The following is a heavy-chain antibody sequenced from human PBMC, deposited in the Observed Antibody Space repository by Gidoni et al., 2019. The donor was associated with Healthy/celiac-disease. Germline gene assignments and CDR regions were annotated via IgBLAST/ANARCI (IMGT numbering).Heavy chain of an antibody. V-gene: IGHV1-2*04. CDR1: GYTFTGYY. CDR2: INPNSGGT. CDR3: ARENVDSSSWAGFGMDV. D-gene: IGHD6-13*01. J-gene: IGHJ6*02. Sequence: QVQLVQSGAEVKKPGASVKVSCKASGYTFTGYYMHWVRQAPGQGLEWMGWINPNSGGTNYAQKFQGWVTMTRDTSISTAYMELSRLRSDDTAVYYCARENVDSSSWAGFGMDVWGQGTTVTVSS.